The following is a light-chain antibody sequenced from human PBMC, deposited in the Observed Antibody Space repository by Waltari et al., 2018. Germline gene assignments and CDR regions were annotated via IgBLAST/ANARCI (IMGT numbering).Light chain of an antibody. CDR2: RDN. Sequence: QSVLTQPPSASGTPGQRVTISCSGSSSNIGSDYVYWYQQLPGTAPKLLIYRDNRRPSGVPYRFSGSNSGTSASLAISGLRSEDEADYYCAAWDDSLSGWVFGGGTKLTVL. V-gene: IGLV1-47*01. CDR1: SSNIGSDY. CDR3: AAWDDSLSGWV. J-gene: IGLJ3*02.